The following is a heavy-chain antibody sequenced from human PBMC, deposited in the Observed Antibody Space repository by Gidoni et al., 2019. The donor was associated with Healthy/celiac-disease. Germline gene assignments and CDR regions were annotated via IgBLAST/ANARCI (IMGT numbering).Heavy chain of an antibody. CDR1: GFTFSSYG. J-gene: IGHJ5*02. V-gene: IGHV3-33*01. Sequence: QVQLVESGGGVVQPGRSLRLSCAASGFTFSSYGMHWVRQAPGKGREGVGVIWYEGSNKYYADSVKGRFTISRDNSKNTLYLQMNSLRAEDTAVYYCARGLIRTPGNWFDPWGQGTLVTVSS. CDR2: IWYEGSNK. D-gene: IGHD3-16*01. CDR3: ARGLIRTPGNWFDP.